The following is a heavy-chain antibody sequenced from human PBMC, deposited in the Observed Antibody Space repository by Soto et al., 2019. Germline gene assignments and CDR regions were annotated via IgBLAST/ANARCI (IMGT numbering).Heavy chain of an antibody. D-gene: IGHD3-3*01. Sequence: GGSLGLSCAASGFTFSNAWTSWVRQAPGKGLEWVGRIKSKTDGGTTDYAAPVKGRFTISRDDSKNTLYLQMNSLKTEDTAVYYCTTLELQGEWFQRGYYYYMDVWGKGTTVTVSS. CDR3: TTLELQGEWFQRGYYYYMDV. CDR1: GFTFSNAW. CDR2: IKSKTDGGTT. V-gene: IGHV3-15*01. J-gene: IGHJ6*03.